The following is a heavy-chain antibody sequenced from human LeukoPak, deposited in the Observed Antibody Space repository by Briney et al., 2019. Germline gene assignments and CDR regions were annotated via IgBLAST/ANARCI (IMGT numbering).Heavy chain of an antibody. CDR1: GGSSSGYY. D-gene: IGHD2-15*01. J-gene: IGHJ6*03. CDR2: ISYSGST. CDR3: ARGYCSGGSCYSYYYYNYMDV. V-gene: IGHV4-34*01. Sequence: PSETLSLTCAVYGGSSSGYYWGWIRQPPGKGLEWIGSISYSGSTYYNPSLKSRVTISVDTSKNQFSLKLSSVTAADTAVYYCARGYCSGGSCYSYYYYNYMDVWGKGTTVTVSS.